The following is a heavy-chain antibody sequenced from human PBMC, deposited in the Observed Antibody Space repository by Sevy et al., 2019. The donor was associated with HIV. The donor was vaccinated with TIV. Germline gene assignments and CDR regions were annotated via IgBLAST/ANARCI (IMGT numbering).Heavy chain of an antibody. CDR1: GYTFTAYY. V-gene: IGHV1-2*06. CDR2: INPNSGGT. CDR3: AREPTAAWSTFGDY. D-gene: IGHD6-25*01. Sequence: ASVKVSCKASGYTFTAYYMHWVRQAPGQGLEWMGRINPNSGGTNYAQKFQGRVTMTRDTSISTAYMELSRLRSDDTAVYYCAREPTAAWSTFGDYWGQGTLVTVSS. J-gene: IGHJ4*02.